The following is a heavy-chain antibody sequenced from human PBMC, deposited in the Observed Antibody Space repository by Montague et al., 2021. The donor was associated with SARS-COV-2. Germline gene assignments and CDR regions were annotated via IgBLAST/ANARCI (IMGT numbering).Heavy chain of an antibody. CDR1: GFTFSNYG. J-gene: IGHJ6*02. V-gene: IGHV3-33*01. CDR3: ARDRLGPGYYGMDV. Sequence: SLRLSCAASGFTFSNYGMHWVRQAPGKGLEWVAVIWYDGSNKYYSDSLNGRFTISRDNSKNTLYLQMNSLRAEDTAVYYCARDRLGPGYYGMDVWGQGTTVTVSS. D-gene: IGHD7-27*01. CDR2: IWYDGSNK.